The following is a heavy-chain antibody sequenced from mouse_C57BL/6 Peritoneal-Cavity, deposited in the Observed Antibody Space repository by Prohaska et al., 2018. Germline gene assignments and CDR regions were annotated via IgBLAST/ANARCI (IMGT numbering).Heavy chain of an antibody. CDR1: GFSLSTSGMG. CDR3: ARIYYGSSYYFYY. Sequence: VTLTESGPGILKSSQTLSLTCSFSGFSLSTSGMGVSWIRQLSGKGLEWLAHIYWDDDKRSNPSLKSRLTISKDTSRDQVFLKITSVDTADTATYYYARIYYGSSYYFYYWGQGTTLA. CDR2: IYWDDDK. J-gene: IGHJ2*01. V-gene: IGHV8-12*01. D-gene: IGHD1-1*01.